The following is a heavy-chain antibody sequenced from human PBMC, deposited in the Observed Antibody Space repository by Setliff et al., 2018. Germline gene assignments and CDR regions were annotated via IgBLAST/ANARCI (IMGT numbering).Heavy chain of an antibody. Sequence: SVKVSCKASGGIFNSFSITWVRQAPGQGLEWMGRIIPLFETTNYVEKFQGRVTITADKSTSTAYMELSRLTSEDTAVYYCALEYSNSSPTVYYHMDVWGKGTTVTVSS. CDR1: GGIFNSFS. V-gene: IGHV1-69*06. CDR2: IIPLFETT. J-gene: IGHJ6*03. CDR3: ALEYSNSSPTVYYHMDV. D-gene: IGHD6-6*01.